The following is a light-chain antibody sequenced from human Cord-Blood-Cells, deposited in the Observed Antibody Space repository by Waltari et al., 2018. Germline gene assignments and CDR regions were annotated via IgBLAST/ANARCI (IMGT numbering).Light chain of an antibody. Sequence: EIVLTQSPGTLSLSPGERATLSCRASQSVSSSYLAWYQQNPGQAPRLLIYGASSRATGIPDRFSGSGSGTDFTLTISSLEPEDFAVYYCQQYGSSITFGQGTRLEIK. J-gene: IGKJ5*01. CDR3: QQYGSSIT. CDR1: QSVSSSY. V-gene: IGKV3-20*01. CDR2: GAS.